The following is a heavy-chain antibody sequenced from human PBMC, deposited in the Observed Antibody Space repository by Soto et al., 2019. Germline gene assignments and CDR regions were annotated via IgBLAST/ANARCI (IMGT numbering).Heavy chain of an antibody. J-gene: IGHJ6*03. CDR2: INHSGST. Sequence: PSETLSLTCAVYGGSFSGYYWSWIRQPPGKGLEWIGEINHSGSTNYNPSLKSRVTISVDTSKNQFSLKLSSVTAADTAVYYCATSHNWNDLTDYYYMDVWGKGTTVTVSS. V-gene: IGHV4-34*01. D-gene: IGHD1-20*01. CDR3: ATSHNWNDLTDYYYMDV. CDR1: GGSFSGYY.